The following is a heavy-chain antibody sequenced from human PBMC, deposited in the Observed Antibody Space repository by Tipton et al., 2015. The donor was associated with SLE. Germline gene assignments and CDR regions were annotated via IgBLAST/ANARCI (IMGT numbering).Heavy chain of an antibody. CDR3: AKDLSRVTMVRGAPSAYYYYGMDV. CDR2: IRYDGSNK. J-gene: IGHJ6*02. CDR1: GFTFSSYG. V-gene: IGHV3-30*02. Sequence: SLRLSCAASGFTFSSYGMHWVRQAPGKGLEWVAFIRYDGSNKYYADSVKGRFTISRDNSKNTLYLQMNSLRAEDTAVYYCAKDLSRVTMVRGAPSAYYYYGMDVWGQGTTVTVSS. D-gene: IGHD3-10*01.